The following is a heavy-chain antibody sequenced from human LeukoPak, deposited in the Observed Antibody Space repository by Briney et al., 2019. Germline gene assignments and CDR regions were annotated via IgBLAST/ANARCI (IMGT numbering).Heavy chain of an antibody. D-gene: IGHD6-19*01. V-gene: IGHV3-23*01. CDR3: AKDSSGWLALDY. CDR2: ISGSGGST. CDR1: GFTFSSYA. Sequence: PGGTLRLSCAASGFTFSSYAMSWVRQAPGKGLEWVSAISGSGGSTYYADSVKGRFTISRDNSKNTLYLQMNSLRAEDTAVYYCAKDSSGWLALDYWGQGTLVTVSS. J-gene: IGHJ4*02.